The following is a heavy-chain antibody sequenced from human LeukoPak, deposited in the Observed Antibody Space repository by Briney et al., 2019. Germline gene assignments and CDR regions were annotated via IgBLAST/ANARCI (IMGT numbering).Heavy chain of an antibody. CDR2: ISYDGSNK. Sequence: GRSLRLSSAASGFTFSSYAMHWVRQAPGKGLEWVAVISYDGSNKYYADSVKGRFTISRDNSKNTLYLQMNSLRAEDTAVYYCARDREVAAAGYYYYYGMDVWGQGTTVTVSS. CDR1: GFTFSSYA. V-gene: IGHV3-30-3*01. CDR3: ARDREVAAAGYYYYYGMDV. J-gene: IGHJ6*02. D-gene: IGHD6-13*01.